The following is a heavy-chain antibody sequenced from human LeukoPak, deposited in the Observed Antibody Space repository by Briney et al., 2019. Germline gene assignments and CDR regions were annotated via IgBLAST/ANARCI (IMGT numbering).Heavy chain of an antibody. J-gene: IGHJ4*02. CDR3: ARDVSSGTGGCFDY. CDR2: ISGSGATT. D-gene: IGHD1-14*01. V-gene: IGHV3-23*01. CDR1: GFTFSTYA. Sequence: PGGSLRLSCAASGFTFSTYAMSWVRQAPSRGLEWVSAISGSGATTHYADSEQGRFTISRDNAKNSLYLQMNSLRAEDTAVYYCARDVSSGTGGCFDYWGQGTLVTVSS.